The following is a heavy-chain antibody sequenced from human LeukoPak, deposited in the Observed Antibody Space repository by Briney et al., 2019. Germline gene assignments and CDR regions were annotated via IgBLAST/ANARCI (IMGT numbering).Heavy chain of an antibody. Sequence: GGSLRLSCAASGFTFSSYEMNWVRQAPGKGLEWVSYISSSGTTIYYADSVKGRFTISRDNAKNSLYLQMNSLRAEDTAVYYCARDRYHYGSGTIDYWGQGTLVTVSS. CDR3: ARDRYHYGSGTIDY. CDR1: GFTFSSYE. D-gene: IGHD3-10*01. J-gene: IGHJ4*02. CDR2: ISSSGTTI. V-gene: IGHV3-48*03.